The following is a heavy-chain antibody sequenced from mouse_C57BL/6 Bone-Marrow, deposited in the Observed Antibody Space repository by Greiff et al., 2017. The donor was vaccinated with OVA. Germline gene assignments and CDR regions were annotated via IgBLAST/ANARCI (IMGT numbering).Heavy chain of an antibody. CDR1: GYTFTDYN. V-gene: IGHV1-22*01. CDR3: ATQGGSRFAY. J-gene: IGHJ3*01. CDR2: INPNNGGT. Sequence: EVQLQQSGPELVKPGASVKMSCKASGYTFTDYNMHWVKQSHGKSLEWIGYINPNNGGTSYNQKFKGKATLTVNKSSSTAYMELRSLTSEDSAVYCCATQGGSRFAYWGQGTLVTVSA.